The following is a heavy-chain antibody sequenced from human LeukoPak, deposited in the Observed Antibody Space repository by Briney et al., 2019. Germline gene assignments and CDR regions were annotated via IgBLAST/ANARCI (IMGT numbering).Heavy chain of an antibody. CDR3: ATDPVAAAGTKDEFDY. V-gene: IGHV1-24*01. Sequence: ASVKVSCKVSGYTLTELSMHWVRQAPGKGLEWMGGFDPEDGETIYAQKFQGRVTMTEDTSTDTAYMELSSLRSEDTAVYYCATDPVAAAGTKDEFDYWGQGTLVTVSS. CDR1: GYTLTELS. CDR2: FDPEDGET. J-gene: IGHJ4*02. D-gene: IGHD6-13*01.